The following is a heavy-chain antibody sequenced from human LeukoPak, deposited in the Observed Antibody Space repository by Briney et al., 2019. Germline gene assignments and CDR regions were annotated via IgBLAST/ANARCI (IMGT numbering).Heavy chain of an antibody. J-gene: IGHJ4*02. D-gene: IGHD2-2*01. CDR2: ISSSSSTI. CDR3: AGSSSSHYYFDY. V-gene: IGHV3-48*01. Sequence: PGGSLRLSCAASGFTFSSYSMNWVRQAPGKGLEWVSYISSSSSTIYYADSVKGRFTISRDNSKNTLYLQMNSLRTEDTAVYYCAGSSSSHYYFDYWGQGTLVTVSS. CDR1: GFTFSSYS.